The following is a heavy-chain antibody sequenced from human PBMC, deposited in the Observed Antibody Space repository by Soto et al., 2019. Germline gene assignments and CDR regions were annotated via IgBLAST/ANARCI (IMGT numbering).Heavy chain of an antibody. D-gene: IGHD3-3*01. V-gene: IGHV3-48*01. J-gene: IGHJ4*02. Sequence: GGSLRLSCAASGFRFSDYNINWVRQAPGKGLEWVSYISSSSFTIHYADSVEGRFAISRDNAKNSLYLQMNSLRAEDTAVYYCAREYNDYWSGHFDYCGQGALVTGSS. CDR1: GFRFSDYN. CDR3: AREYNDYWSGHFDY. CDR2: ISSSSFTI.